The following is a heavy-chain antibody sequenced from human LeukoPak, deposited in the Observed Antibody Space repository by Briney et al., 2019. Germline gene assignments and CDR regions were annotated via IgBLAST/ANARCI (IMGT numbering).Heavy chain of an antibody. J-gene: IGHJ4*02. CDR2: IYYSGST. Sequence: SETLSLTCTVFGGSISSYYWSWIRQAPGKGLEWIGNIYYSGSTNYSPSLKSRVTISVDTSKNQFSLKLSSVTAADTAVYYCARHGTLGSTTYPLDYWGQGTLVTVSS. CDR1: GGSISSYY. V-gene: IGHV4-59*08. CDR3: ARHGTLGSTTYPLDY. D-gene: IGHD1-26*01.